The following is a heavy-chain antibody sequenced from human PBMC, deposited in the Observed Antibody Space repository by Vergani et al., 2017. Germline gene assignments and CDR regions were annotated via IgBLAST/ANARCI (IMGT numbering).Heavy chain of an antibody. CDR3: AKRGYCSGGSCYSAYYYYYYMDV. D-gene: IGHD2-15*01. V-gene: IGHV3-23*04. J-gene: IGHJ6*03. Sequence: EVQLVESGGGLVQPGGSLRLSCAASGFTFSSYAMSWVRQAPGKGLEWVSAISGSGGSTYYADSVKGRFTISRDNSKNTLYLQMNSLGAEDTAVYYCAKRGYCSGGSCYSAYYYYYYMDVWGKGTTVTVSS. CDR2: ISGSGGST. CDR1: GFTFSSYA.